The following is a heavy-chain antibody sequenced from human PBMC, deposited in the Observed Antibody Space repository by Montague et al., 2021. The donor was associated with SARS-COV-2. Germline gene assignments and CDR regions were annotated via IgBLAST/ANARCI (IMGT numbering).Heavy chain of an antibody. J-gene: IGHJ4*02. V-gene: IGHV3-7*03. Sequence: NDKYYVESVKGRFTISRDNARNSLYLQLNNLRAEDTAVYYCSRNPNWGVHWGQGKLVTVSS. D-gene: IGHD7-27*01. CDR2: NDK. CDR3: SRNPNWGVH.